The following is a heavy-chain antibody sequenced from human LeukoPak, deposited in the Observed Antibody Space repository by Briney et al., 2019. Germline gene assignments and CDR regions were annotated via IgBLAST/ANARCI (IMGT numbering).Heavy chain of an antibody. J-gene: IGHJ4*02. CDR1: GGSISSSSYY. V-gene: IGHV4-39*01. Sequence: SETLSLTCTVSGGSISSSSYYWGWIRQPPGKGLEWIGSIYCSGSTYYNPSLKSRVTISVDTSKNQFSLKLSSVTAADTAVYYCASFVGRGGGDYWGQGTLVTVSS. D-gene: IGHD3-10*01. CDR2: IYCSGST. CDR3: ASFVGRGGGDY.